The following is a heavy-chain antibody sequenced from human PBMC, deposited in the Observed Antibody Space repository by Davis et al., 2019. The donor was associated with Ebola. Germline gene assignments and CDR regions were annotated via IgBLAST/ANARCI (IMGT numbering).Heavy chain of an antibody. CDR2: ISPYNGHP. Sequence: AASVKVSCKASGYTFTNYGINWVRQAPGQGLEWMGWISPYNGHPNYAQKLQGRVTMTTDTSTSTAYMELRSLRSDDTAVYYCARDHYGALTTVTIDYWGQGTLVTVSS. CDR3: ARDHYGALTTVTIDY. CDR1: GYTFTNYG. J-gene: IGHJ4*02. D-gene: IGHD4-11*01. V-gene: IGHV1-18*01.